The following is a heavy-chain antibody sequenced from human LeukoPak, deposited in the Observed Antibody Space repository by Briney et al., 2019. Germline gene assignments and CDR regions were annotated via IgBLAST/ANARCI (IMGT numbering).Heavy chain of an antibody. CDR3: ARAPSDIMEYKLLSRYNWFDP. Sequence: GASVKVSCKASGGTFSSYAISWVRQAPGQGLQWMGGIIPIFGTVNYAQKFQGRVTITADKSTTTAYMELSSLRSEDTAVYYCARAPSDIMEYKLLSRYNWFDPWGQGTLVTVSS. CDR2: IIPIFGTV. V-gene: IGHV1-69*06. D-gene: IGHD2-2*01. CDR1: GGTFSSYA. J-gene: IGHJ5*02.